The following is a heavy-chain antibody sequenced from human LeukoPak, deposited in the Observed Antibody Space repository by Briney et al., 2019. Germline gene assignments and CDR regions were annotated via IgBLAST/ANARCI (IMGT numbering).Heavy chain of an antibody. CDR3: ARDRDRYSYVGFDY. J-gene: IGHJ4*02. CDR2: IWFDGSNK. CDR1: GFTFSSYG. D-gene: IGHD5-18*01. Sequence: GGSLRLSCAASGFTFSSYGMHSVRQAPGKGLEWVSVIWFDGSNKYYADSVKGRFTISRDNSKNTLYLQMNSLRAEDTAVYYCARDRDRYSYVGFDYWGQGTLVTVSS. V-gene: IGHV3-33*01.